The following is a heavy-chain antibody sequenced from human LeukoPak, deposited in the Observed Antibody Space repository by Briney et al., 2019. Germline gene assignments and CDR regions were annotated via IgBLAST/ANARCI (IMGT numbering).Heavy chain of an antibody. CDR1: GGTFSSYA. CDR3: ARVGDYSSGWYYFDY. V-gene: IGHV1-69*04. J-gene: IGHJ4*02. D-gene: IGHD6-19*01. CDR2: IIPILGIA. Sequence: ASVKVSCKASGGTFSSYAISWVRQAPRQGLEWMGRIIPILGIANYAQKFQGRVTITADKSTSTAYMELSSLRSEDTAVYYCARVGDYSSGWYYFDYWGQGTLVTVSS.